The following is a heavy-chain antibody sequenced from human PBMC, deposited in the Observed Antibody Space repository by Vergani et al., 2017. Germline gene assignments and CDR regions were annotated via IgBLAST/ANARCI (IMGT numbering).Heavy chain of an antibody. Sequence: QVQLQESGPGLVKPSQTLSLTCTVSGGSISSGDYYWSWIRQPPGKGLEWIGYIYYSGSTYYNPSLKSRVTISVDTSKNQFSLKLSSVTAAETTVYYCARDQSAKLGQNAIDIWGQGTMVTVSS. J-gene: IGHJ3*02. CDR2: IYYSGST. V-gene: IGHV4-30-4*08. CDR3: ARDQSAKLGQNAIDI. CDR1: GGSISSGDYY. D-gene: IGHD1-7*01.